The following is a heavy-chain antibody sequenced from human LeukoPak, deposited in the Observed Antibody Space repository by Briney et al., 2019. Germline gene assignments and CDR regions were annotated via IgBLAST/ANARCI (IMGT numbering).Heavy chain of an antibody. Sequence: GSLRLSCAASGFTFSSYGMHWARQAPGKGLEWVAVISYDGSNKYYADSVKGRFTISRDNSKNTLYLQMNSLRAEDTAVYYCARGPHYYDSSGYFDYWGQGTLVTVSS. CDR2: ISYDGSNK. J-gene: IGHJ4*02. D-gene: IGHD3-22*01. CDR1: GFTFSSYG. V-gene: IGHV3-30*03. CDR3: ARGPHYYDSSGYFDY.